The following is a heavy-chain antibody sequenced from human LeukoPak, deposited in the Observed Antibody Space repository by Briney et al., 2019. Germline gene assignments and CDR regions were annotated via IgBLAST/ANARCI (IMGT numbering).Heavy chain of an antibody. Sequence: PGGSLRLSCAASGFTFSSYAMHWVRQAPGKGLEWVAVISYDGSNKYYADSVKGRFTISRDNSKNTLYLQMNSLSAEDTAVYYCARDRRDYYDSSGYFDYWGQGTLVTVSS. V-gene: IGHV3-30*04. CDR2: ISYDGSNK. J-gene: IGHJ4*02. CDR3: ARDRRDYYDSSGYFDY. CDR1: GFTFSSYA. D-gene: IGHD3-22*01.